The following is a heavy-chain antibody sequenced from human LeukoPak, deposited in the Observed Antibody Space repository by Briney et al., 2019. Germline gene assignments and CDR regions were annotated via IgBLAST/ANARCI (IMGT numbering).Heavy chain of an antibody. D-gene: IGHD3-22*01. V-gene: IGHV1-69*06. CDR2: IIPSSETS. CDR1: GGSFINFA. CDR3: ATNGPLSGYYRSNY. Sequence: VKVSCKASGGSFINFAFTWVRQAPGHGLEFMVRIIPSSETSIYARKFQGGVTITADKSTSTAYMDLSSLRSEDTAMYYCATNGPLSGYYRSNYWGQGTLITVSS. J-gene: IGHJ4*02.